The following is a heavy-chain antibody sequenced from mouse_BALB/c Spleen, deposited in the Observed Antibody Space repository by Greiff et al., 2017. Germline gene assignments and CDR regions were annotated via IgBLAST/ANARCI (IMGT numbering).Heavy chain of an antibody. CDR1: GFTFSSYG. D-gene: IGHD3-2*01. CDR3: ARPDSSGFHFDY. Sequence: EVQGVESGGDLVKPGGSLKLSCAASGFTFSSYGMSWVRQTPDKRLEWVATISSGGSYTYYPDSVKGRFTISRDNAKNTLYLQMSSLKSEDTAMYYCARPDSSGFHFDYWGQGTTLTVSS. J-gene: IGHJ2*01. V-gene: IGHV5-6*01. CDR2: ISSGGSYT.